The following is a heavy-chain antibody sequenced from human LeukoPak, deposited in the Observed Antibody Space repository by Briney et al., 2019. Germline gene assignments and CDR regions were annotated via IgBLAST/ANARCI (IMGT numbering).Heavy chain of an antibody. CDR3: ARRGYCGGDCYSDY. D-gene: IGHD2-21*01. J-gene: IGHJ4*02. CDR2: IYPGDSDT. Sequence: GESLKISCKGSGYSVATYWIGWVRQMPGKGLEWMGIIYPGDSDTRYSPSFQGQVTISADKSISTAFLQWSSLKASDTAMYYCARRGYCGGDCYSDYWSQGTRVTVSS. V-gene: IGHV5-51*01. CDR1: GYSVATYW.